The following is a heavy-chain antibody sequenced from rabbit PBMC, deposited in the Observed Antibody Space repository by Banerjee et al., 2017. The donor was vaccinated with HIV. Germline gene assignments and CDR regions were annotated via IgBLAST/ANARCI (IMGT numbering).Heavy chain of an antibody. CDR2: IYPDYGNT. CDR1: GFSFSSYG. CDR3: ARVAGIAGYGYPYYFTL. J-gene: IGHJ4*01. Sequence: QEQLEESGGDLVQPGASLTLTCKASGFSFSSYGISWVRQAPGKGLEWIGYIYPDYGNTDYATWVNGRFTISLDNAQNTVFLRMTSLTAADTATYFCARVAGIAGYGYPYYFTLWGPGTLVTVS. D-gene: IGHD6-1*01. V-gene: IGHV1S47*01.